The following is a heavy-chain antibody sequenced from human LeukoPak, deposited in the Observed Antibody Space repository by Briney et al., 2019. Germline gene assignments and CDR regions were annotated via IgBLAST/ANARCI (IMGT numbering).Heavy chain of an antibody. J-gene: IGHJ6*02. Sequence: PGGSLRLSCAASGFTFSSYGMNWVRQAPGKGLEWVSYISSSSSTIYYADSVKGRFTISRDNAKNSLYLQMNSLRDEDTAVYYCARGFTIFYYYGMDLWGQGTKVNVSS. CDR3: ARGFTIFYYYGMDL. CDR2: ISSSSSTI. CDR1: GFTFSSYG. V-gene: IGHV3-48*02. D-gene: IGHD3-9*01.